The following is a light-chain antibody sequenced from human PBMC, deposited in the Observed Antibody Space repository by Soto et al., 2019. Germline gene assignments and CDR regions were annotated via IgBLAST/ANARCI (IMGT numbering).Light chain of an antibody. CDR1: SSNIGNNY. J-gene: IGLJ2*01. Sequence: QSVLTQPPSMSAAPGQKVTISCSGSSSNIGNNYVSWYQQLPGTAPKLVIYDNDKRPSGIPDRFSGSKSGTSATLGITGLQTGDEAEYYCGTWDSSLSAVVFGGGTKLTVL. CDR2: DND. CDR3: GTWDSSLSAVV. V-gene: IGLV1-51*01.